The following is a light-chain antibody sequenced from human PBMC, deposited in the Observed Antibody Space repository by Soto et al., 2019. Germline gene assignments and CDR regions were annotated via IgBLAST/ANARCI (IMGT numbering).Light chain of an antibody. J-gene: IGKJ1*01. V-gene: IGKV3-15*01. CDR2: GTS. CDR1: QNISRS. Sequence: EIVMTHSPATLSVCPGEIATLSCRASQNISRSLAWYQQKPGQGPSLLIYGTSTRAGGVPARFSGGGSGTEFTLTITSLQSEDFAVYYCHQYNGWPRTLGQGTKVDIK. CDR3: HQYNGWPRT.